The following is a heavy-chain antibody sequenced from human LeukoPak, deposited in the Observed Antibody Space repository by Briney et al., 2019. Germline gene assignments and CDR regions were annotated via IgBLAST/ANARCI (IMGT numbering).Heavy chain of an antibody. D-gene: IGHD2-15*01. Sequence: GGSLRLSCAASGFTFSSYWMSWVRQAPGKGLEWVANIKQDGSEKYYVDSVKGRFTISRDNAKNSLYLQMNSLRAEDTAVYYCARDINRDGSCYIDYWGQGTLVTVSS. CDR3: ARDINRDGSCYIDY. J-gene: IGHJ4*02. CDR2: IKQDGSEK. CDR1: GFTFSSYW. V-gene: IGHV3-7*03.